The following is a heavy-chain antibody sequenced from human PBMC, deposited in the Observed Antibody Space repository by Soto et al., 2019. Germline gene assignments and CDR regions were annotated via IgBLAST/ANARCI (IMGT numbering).Heavy chain of an antibody. CDR3: AKDGAARGRPLDY. V-gene: IGHV3-23*01. Sequence: PGGSMRLSCAASGFTFSSYAMSWVRQAPGKGLEWVSAISGSGGSTYYADSVKGRFTISRDNSKNTLYLQMNSLRAEDTAVYYWAKDGAARGRPLDYWGQGTLVTVSS. CDR2: ISGSGGST. D-gene: IGHD2-15*01. CDR1: GFTFSSYA. J-gene: IGHJ4*02.